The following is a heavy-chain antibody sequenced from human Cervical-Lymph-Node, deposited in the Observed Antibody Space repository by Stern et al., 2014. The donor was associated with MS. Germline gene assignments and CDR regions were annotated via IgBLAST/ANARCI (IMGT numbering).Heavy chain of an antibody. J-gene: IGHJ6*02. CDR3: VRENSMDL. V-gene: IGHV3-74*01. CDR2: VNNDGSNT. CDR1: GFTLSNNW. Sequence: EVQLEESGGGLVQPGGSLRLSCAASGFTLSNNWMCWVRQVPGKGLEWVSRVNNDGSNTGYADSVKGRFTISRDSARNTLYLQMDSLRAEDTAVYYCVRENSMDLWGQGTMVTVSS.